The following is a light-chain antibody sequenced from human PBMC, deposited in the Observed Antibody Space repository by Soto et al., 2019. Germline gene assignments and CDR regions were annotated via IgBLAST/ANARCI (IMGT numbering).Light chain of an antibody. CDR2: DAS. CDR1: QSVSNH. Sequence: EIVLTQSPATLSLSPGERATLSCRASQSVSNHLAWYQQKPGQAPRLLIYDASNRATGIPGRFSVSGSGTDFTLTISSLEPEDFALYYCQQRSNWPPLTFGGGTKVEIK. J-gene: IGKJ4*01. V-gene: IGKV3-11*01. CDR3: QQRSNWPPLT.